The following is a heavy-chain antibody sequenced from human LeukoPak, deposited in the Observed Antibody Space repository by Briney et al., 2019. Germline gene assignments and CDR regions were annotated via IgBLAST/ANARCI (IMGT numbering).Heavy chain of an antibody. CDR2: IYYSGST. CDR3: ARDVTRDSSSWYVLGMDV. CDR1: GGSISSYY. D-gene: IGHD6-13*01. Sequence: KPSETLSLTCTVSGGSISSYYWSWIRQPPGKGLEWIGYIYYSGSTNYNPSLKSRVTISVDTSKNQFSLKLSSVTAADTAVYYCARDVTRDSSSWYVLGMDVWGQGTTVTVSS. J-gene: IGHJ6*02. V-gene: IGHV4-59*12.